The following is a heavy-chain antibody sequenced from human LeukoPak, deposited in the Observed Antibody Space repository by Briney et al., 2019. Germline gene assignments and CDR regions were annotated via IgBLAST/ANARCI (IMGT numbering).Heavy chain of an antibody. J-gene: IGHJ4*02. CDR1: GGSISSYY. CDR3: ARERYYYGQRGIFDY. V-gene: IGHV4-59*01. CDR2: IYYSGST. Sequence: SETLSLTCTVSGGSISSYYWSWIRQPPGKGLEWIGYIYYSGSTNYNPSLKSRVTISVDTSKNQFSLKLSSVTAADTAVYYCARERYYYGQRGIFDYWGQGTLVTVSS. D-gene: IGHD3-10*01.